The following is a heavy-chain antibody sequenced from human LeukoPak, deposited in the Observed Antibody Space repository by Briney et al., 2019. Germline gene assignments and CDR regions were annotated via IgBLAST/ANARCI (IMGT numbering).Heavy chain of an antibody. V-gene: IGHV1-69*13. D-gene: IGHD4-17*01. CDR1: GGTFSSYA. CDR3: ARLETTTPYYYYGMDV. J-gene: IGHJ6*02. CDR2: IIPIFGTA. Sequence: SVKVSCKASGGTFSSYAISWVRQAPGQGLEWMGGIIPIFGTANYAQKFQGRVTITADESTSTAYMELSSLRSEDTAVYYCARLETTTPYYYYGMDVWGQGTTVTVSS.